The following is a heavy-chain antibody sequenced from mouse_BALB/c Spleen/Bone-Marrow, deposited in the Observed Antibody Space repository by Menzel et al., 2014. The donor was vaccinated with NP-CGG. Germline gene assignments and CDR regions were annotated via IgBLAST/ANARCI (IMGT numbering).Heavy chain of an antibody. J-gene: IGHJ3*01. CDR3: AREGDPGAWFAY. V-gene: IGHV1-77*01. Sequence: QVQLQQSGAELARPGASVKLSCKASGYTFTDYYINWVKQRTGQGLEWIGEIYPGSGNTYYNEKFKGKATLTADKSFITAYMQLSSLTSEDSAVYFCAREGDPGAWFAYWGQGTLVTVSA. CDR1: GYTFTDYY. CDR2: IYPGSGNT. D-gene: IGHD3-3*01.